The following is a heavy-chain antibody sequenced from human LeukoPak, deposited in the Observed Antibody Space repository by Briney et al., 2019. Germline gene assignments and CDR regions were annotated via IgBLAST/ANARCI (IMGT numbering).Heavy chain of an antibody. Sequence: GGSLRLSCAASGFTFSNYVMHWVRQAPGKGLEWVALISDDGANKYNADSVKGRFTMSRDNSNNTLYLQMNSLRPEDTGVYYCARDLRTGYYNANYFDSWGQGTLVTVSS. CDR1: GFTFSNYV. V-gene: IGHV3-30*04. J-gene: IGHJ4*02. D-gene: IGHD3-9*01. CDR3: ARDLRTGYYNANYFDS. CDR2: ISDDGANK.